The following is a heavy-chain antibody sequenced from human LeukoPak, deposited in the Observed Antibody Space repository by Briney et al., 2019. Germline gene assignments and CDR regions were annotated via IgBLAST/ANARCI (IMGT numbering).Heavy chain of an antibody. V-gene: IGHV4-34*01. J-gene: IGHJ4*02. CDR1: GGSFSGYY. Sequence: KPSETLSLTCAVYGGSFSGYYWSWIRQPPGKGLEWIGEINHSGSTNYNPSLKSRVTISVDTSKNQFSLKLSSVTAADAAVYYCAGDYYDSSGHDNWGQGTLVTVSS. CDR2: INHSGST. CDR3: AGDYYDSSGHDN. D-gene: IGHD3-22*01.